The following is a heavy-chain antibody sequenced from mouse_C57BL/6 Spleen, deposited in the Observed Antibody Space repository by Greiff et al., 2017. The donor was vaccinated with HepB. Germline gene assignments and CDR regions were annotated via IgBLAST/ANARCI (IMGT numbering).Heavy chain of an antibody. CDR3: ASPDGYYGYFDV. D-gene: IGHD2-3*01. CDR2: IDPSDSET. Sequence: VQLQQPGAELVRPGSSVKLSCKASGYTFTSYWMHWVKQRPIQGLEWIGNIDPSDSETHYNQKFKGKATLTVDQSSSTAYMQLNSLTSEDSAVYYCASPDGYYGYFDVWGTGTTVTVSS. V-gene: IGHV1-52*01. CDR1: GYTFTSYW. J-gene: IGHJ1*03.